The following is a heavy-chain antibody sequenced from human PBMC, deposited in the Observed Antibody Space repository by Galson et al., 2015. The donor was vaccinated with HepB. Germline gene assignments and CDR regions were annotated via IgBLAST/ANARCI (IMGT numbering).Heavy chain of an antibody. D-gene: IGHD3-3*02. Sequence: SLRLSCAASGFSFSTYWMTWVRQAPGKGLEWVANIKQDGGKAYYLDSVKGRFNISRDNAKSSVYLQMNSLRSEDTVVYYCARISPWWGQGPLVTVSS. CDR1: GFSFSTYW. CDR3: ARISPW. J-gene: IGHJ4*02. CDR2: IKQDGGKA. V-gene: IGHV3-7*03.